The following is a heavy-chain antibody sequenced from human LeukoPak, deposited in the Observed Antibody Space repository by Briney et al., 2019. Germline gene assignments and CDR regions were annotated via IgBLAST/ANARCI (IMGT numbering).Heavy chain of an antibody. Sequence: ASVKVSCKASGGTFSSYAISWVRQAPGQGLEWMGGIIPIFGTANYAQKFQGRVTITADKSTSTAYMELSSLRSEDTAVYYCARVPYSSPEDYYYYYMDVWGKGTTVTVSS. J-gene: IGHJ6*03. CDR2: IIPIFGTA. CDR3: ARVPYSSPEDYYYYYMDV. D-gene: IGHD6-13*01. V-gene: IGHV1-69*06. CDR1: GGTFSSYA.